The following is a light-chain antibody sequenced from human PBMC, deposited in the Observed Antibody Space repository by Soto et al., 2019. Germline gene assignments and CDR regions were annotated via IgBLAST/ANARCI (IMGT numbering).Light chain of an antibody. V-gene: IGKV3-20*01. Sequence: EIVLTQAPGTLSLSPGERATLACRASQSVSSSYLAWYQQKPGQAPRILIYGESSRATGIPDRLSGSGSGTDLNLTISRLEPEDVAVFYCQKYGTSPPTFGQGTKVDIK. CDR2: GES. CDR3: QKYGTSPPT. CDR1: QSVSSSY. J-gene: IGKJ1*01.